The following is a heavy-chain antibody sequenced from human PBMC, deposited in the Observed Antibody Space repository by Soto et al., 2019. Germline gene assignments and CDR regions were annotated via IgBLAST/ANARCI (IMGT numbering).Heavy chain of an antibody. V-gene: IGHV3-48*03. Sequence: EVQLVESGGGLVKPGGSLRLSCAASEFIFSDYEMNWVRQAPGKGLEWVSYISGSGTTMYYADSVKGRFTISRDNAKNSLYLQMDSLRAEDTAVYYCVREGGFDWFYPWGQGTLVTVSS. CDR2: ISGSGTTM. CDR3: VREGGFDWFYP. J-gene: IGHJ5*02. CDR1: EFIFSDYE.